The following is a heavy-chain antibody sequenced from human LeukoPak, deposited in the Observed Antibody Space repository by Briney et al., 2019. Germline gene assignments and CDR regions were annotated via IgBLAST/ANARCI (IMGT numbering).Heavy chain of an antibody. Sequence: GGSLRLSCAASGFTVSSNYMSWVRQAPGKGLEWVSVIYSGGSTYYADSVRGRFTISRDNSKNTLYLQMNSLRAEDTAVYYCARESTYSSRWPYYYYYMDVWGKGTTVTISS. CDR2: IYSGGST. J-gene: IGHJ6*03. CDR1: GFTVSSNY. V-gene: IGHV3-53*01. CDR3: ARESTYSSRWPYYYYYMDV. D-gene: IGHD6-19*01.